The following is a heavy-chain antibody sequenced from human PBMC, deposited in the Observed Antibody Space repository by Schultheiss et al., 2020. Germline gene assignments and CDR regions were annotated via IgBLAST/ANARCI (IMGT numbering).Heavy chain of an antibody. V-gene: IGHV1-8*01. J-gene: IGHJ4*02. Sequence: ASVKVSCKASGYTFTSYDINWVRQATGQGLEWMGWMNPNSGNTGYAQKFQGRVTMTEDTSTDTAYMELSSLRSEDTAVYYCATWARGAVAGTKREYYFDYWGQGTLVTVSS. CDR2: MNPNSGNT. CDR1: GYTFTSYD. CDR3: ATWARGAVAGTKREYYFDY. D-gene: IGHD6-19*01.